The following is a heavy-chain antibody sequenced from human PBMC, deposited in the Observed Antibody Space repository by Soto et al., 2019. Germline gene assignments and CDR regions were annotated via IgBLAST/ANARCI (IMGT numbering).Heavy chain of an antibody. CDR3: ARAATVEAPAEYFKH. CDR1: GGTFRSYA. J-gene: IGHJ1*01. D-gene: IGHD4-17*01. V-gene: IGHV1-69*12. Sequence: QVQLVQSGAEVKKPGSSVKVSCNASGGTFRSYAISWVRQAPGQGLEWMGGIIPIFGTANYAKKFQGRVTIDAAESTSTAYMELSSLRSEDTAVYYCARAATVEAPAEYFKHWGQGTLVTVSS. CDR2: IIPIFGTA.